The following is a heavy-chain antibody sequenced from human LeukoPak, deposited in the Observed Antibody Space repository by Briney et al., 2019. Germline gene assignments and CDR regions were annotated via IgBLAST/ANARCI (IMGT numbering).Heavy chain of an antibody. D-gene: IGHD7-27*01. CDR3: VKDISWGRFDH. CDR2: ISGSGGST. CDR1: GFTFSSYD. J-gene: IGHJ4*02. Sequence: GGSLRLSCAVSGFTFSSYDMSWVRQAPGKGLEWVSGISGSGGSTYYADSVKGRFTISRDNSKNTLYLQMNSLRAEDTAVYYCVKDISWGRFDHWGQGSLVTVSS. V-gene: IGHV3-23*01.